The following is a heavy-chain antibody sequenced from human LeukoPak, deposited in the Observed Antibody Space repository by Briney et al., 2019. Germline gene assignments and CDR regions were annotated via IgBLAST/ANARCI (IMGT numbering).Heavy chain of an antibody. V-gene: IGHV1-18*01. D-gene: IGHD4-11*01. Sequence: EASVKVSCKASGYTFTNYGVSWVRQAPGQGLEWMGWISGYNGYTNYAQKFQFRVTMTTDTSTSTAYMELRSLTSDDTAVYYCARDKAVTTELTQYFHHWSQGTLVTVSS. CDR1: GYTFTNYG. J-gene: IGHJ1*01. CDR2: ISGYNGYT. CDR3: ARDKAVTTELTQYFHH.